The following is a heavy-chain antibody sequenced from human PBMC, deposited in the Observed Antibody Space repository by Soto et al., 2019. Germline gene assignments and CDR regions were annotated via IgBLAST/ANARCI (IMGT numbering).Heavy chain of an antibody. CDR3: ARRLWFGGSTYYFDY. D-gene: IGHD3-10*01. J-gene: IGHJ4*02. CDR2: ISAYNGNT. CDR1: GYTFTSYG. V-gene: IGHV1-18*01. Sequence: QVQLVQSGAEVKKPGASVKVSCKASGYTFTSYGISWVRQAPGQGLEWMGWISAYNGNTNYAQKLLGRVTMTTDTSTSTAYMELRSLRSDDTAVYYCARRLWFGGSTYYFDYWGQGTLVTVSS.